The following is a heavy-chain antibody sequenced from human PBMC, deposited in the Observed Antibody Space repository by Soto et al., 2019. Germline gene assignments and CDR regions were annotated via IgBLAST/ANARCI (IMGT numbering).Heavy chain of an antibody. CDR2: INGGTGQT. Sequence: ASVKVSCKASGYTFSTYAMHWVRQAPGQSLEWMGWINGGTGQTRYSQRFQDRVTITRDTSAKTTYMDLTSLRSEDTAVYYCARGKGMEENYYYYGMDIWGQGTTFTVSS. CDR3: ARGKGMEENYYYYGMDI. V-gene: IGHV1-3*01. D-gene: IGHD1-1*01. J-gene: IGHJ6*02. CDR1: GYTFSTYA.